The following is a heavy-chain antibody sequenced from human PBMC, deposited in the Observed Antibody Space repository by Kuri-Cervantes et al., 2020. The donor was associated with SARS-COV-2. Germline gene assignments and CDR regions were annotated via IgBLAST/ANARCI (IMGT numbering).Heavy chain of an antibody. CDR1: GGTFSSYA. CDR3: AGAKNGYNLVYYGMDV. D-gene: IGHD5-24*01. J-gene: IGHJ6*02. CDR2: IIPIFGTA. V-gene: IGHV1-69*06. Sequence: SVKVSCKASGGTFSSYAISWVRQAPGQGLEWMGGIIPIFGTANYAQKFQGRVTVTADKSTSTAYMELSSLRSEDTAVYYCAGAKNGYNLVYYGMDVWGQGTTVTVSS.